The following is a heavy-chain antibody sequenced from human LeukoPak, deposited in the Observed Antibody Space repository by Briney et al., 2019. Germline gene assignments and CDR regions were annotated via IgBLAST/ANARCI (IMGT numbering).Heavy chain of an antibody. Sequence: PGGSPILSCAASGFTFSSAWMSWVRQAPGKGLEWVGRIKSKADGGTADYAAPVKDRFTISRDDSANTLYLQINRLKTEDTAVYYCIRFAHGSGWYWGQGTLVTVSS. V-gene: IGHV3-15*01. CDR1: GFTFSSAW. J-gene: IGHJ4*02. CDR3: IRFAHGSGWY. CDR2: IKSKADGGTA. D-gene: IGHD6-19*01.